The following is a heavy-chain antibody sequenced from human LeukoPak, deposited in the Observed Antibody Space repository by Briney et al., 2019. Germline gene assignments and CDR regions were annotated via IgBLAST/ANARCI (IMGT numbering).Heavy chain of an antibody. CDR3: ARVAGYYYDSSGYFSPYYFDY. Sequence: GGSLRLSCAVSGFTFSNYAMNWVRQAPGKGLEWVSSITGSGGSIYYADSVKGRFTISRDNSKNTLYLQMNSLRAEDTAVYYCARVAGYYYDSSGYFSPYYFDYWGQGTLVTVSS. V-gene: IGHV3-23*01. D-gene: IGHD3-22*01. CDR2: ITGSGGSI. J-gene: IGHJ4*02. CDR1: GFTFSNYA.